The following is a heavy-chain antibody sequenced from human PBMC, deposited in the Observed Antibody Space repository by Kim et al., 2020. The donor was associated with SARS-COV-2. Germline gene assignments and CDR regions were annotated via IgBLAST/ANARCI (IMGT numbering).Heavy chain of an antibody. V-gene: IGHV3-53*01. CDR3: ARDEGRGYYEAGFDP. D-gene: IGHD3-22*01. Sequence: DSVKGRFTISRDNSKNTLYLQMTSLRAEDTAVYYCARDEGRGYYEAGFDPWGQGTLVTVSS. J-gene: IGHJ5*02.